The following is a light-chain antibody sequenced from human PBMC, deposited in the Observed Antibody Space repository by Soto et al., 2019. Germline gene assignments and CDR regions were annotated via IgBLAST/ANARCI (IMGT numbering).Light chain of an antibody. J-gene: IGKJ1*01. CDR1: ESVTDNQ. CDR2: AIS. Sequence: EIVLTQSPGTLSLSPGQRATLSCRTSESVTDNQLAWYQQKPGQAPRLLIYAISTRATGIPDRFSGSGSGTDFTLTISRVEPEDFAMYYCQQYGSSRWTFAQGTKVE. CDR3: QQYGSSRWT. V-gene: IGKV3-20*01.